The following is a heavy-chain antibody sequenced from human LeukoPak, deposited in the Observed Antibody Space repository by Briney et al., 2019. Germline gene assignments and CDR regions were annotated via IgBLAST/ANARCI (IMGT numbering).Heavy chain of an antibody. CDR1: GYTFTGYG. CDR2: ISAYNGNT. CDR3: ARDCGGDCSPNWFDP. Sequence: GASVKVSCKASGYTFTGYGISWVRQAPGQGLEWMGWISAYNGNTNYAQKLQGRVTMTADTSTSTAYMELRSLRSDDTAVYYCARDCGGDCSPNWFDPWGQGTLVTVSS. D-gene: IGHD2-21*02. J-gene: IGHJ5*02. V-gene: IGHV1-18*01.